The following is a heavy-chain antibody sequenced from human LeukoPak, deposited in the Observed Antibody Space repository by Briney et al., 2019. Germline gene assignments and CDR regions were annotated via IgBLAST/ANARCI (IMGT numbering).Heavy chain of an antibody. CDR1: GYTFTSYD. CDR3: ARACTNGVCYIYDYYYYGMDV. V-gene: IGHV1-8*01. CDR2: MNPNSGNT. Sequence: ASVKVSCKASGYTFTSYDINWVRQATGQGPEWMGWMNPNSGNTGYAQKFQGRVTMTRNTSISTAYMELSSLRSEDTAVYYCARACTNGVCYIYDYYYYGMDVWGQGTTVTVSS. D-gene: IGHD2-8*01. J-gene: IGHJ6*02.